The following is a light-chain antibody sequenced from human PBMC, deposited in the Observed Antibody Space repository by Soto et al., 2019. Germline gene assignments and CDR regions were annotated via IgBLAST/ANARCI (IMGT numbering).Light chain of an antibody. CDR2: GNS. V-gene: IGLV1-40*01. CDR1: SSNIGAGYD. CDR3: QSYDSSLRV. Sequence: QSALTQPPSVSGAPGQRVTISCTGSSSNIGAGYDVRWYQQLPGTAPKLLIYGNSNRPSGVPDRFSGSKSGTSASLAITGLQAEDEADYYCQSYDSSLRVFGTGTKLTVL. J-gene: IGLJ1*01.